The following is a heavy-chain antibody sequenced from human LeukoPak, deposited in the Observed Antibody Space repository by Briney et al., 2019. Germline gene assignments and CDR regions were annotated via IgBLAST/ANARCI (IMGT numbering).Heavy chain of an antibody. Sequence: SETLSLTCTVSGGSISSGDYYWSWIRQPPGKGLEWIGYIYYSGSTYYNPSLKSRISISVDTSKSQFSLKLSSVTAADTAVYYCARVSGYSYGVFDYWGQGTLVTVSS. D-gene: IGHD5-18*01. V-gene: IGHV4-30-4*01. CDR1: GGSISSGDYY. CDR2: IYYSGST. J-gene: IGHJ4*02. CDR3: ARVSGYSYGVFDY.